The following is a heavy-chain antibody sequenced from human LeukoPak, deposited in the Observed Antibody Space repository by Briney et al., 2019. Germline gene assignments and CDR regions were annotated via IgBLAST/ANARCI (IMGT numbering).Heavy chain of an antibody. Sequence: GGPLRLSCAASGFIFYIYSMNCVPAAPGKGVEWGSYISSSRTVIYYADSLPRRFTNSRDNVKNSLSLQMNSLRDNNTAVYYFARDMSLLWFGDPFDYGGQGTLVTVSS. CDR3: ARDMSLLWFGDPFDY. CDR2: ISSSRTVI. CDR1: GFIFYIYS. D-gene: IGHD3-10*01. V-gene: IGHV3-48*02. J-gene: IGHJ4*02.